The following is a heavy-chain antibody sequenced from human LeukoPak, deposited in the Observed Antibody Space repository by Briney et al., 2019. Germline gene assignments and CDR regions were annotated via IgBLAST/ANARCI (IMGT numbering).Heavy chain of an antibody. CDR2: ISYDGSNK. Sequence: PGGSLRLSCAASGFTFSSYAMHWVRQAPGKGLEWVAVISYDGSNKYYADSVKGRFTISRDNAKNSLYLQMNSLRAEDTAVYYCARVVTVGGLEDTTYMDYWGQGTLVTVSS. V-gene: IGHV3-30-3*01. D-gene: IGHD2-21*02. CDR3: ARVVTVGGLEDTTYMDY. J-gene: IGHJ4*02. CDR1: GFTFSSYA.